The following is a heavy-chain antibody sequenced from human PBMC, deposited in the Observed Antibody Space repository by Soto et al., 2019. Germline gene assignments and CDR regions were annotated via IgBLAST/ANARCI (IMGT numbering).Heavy chain of an antibody. D-gene: IGHD3-22*01. Sequence: PGESLKISCAASGLTVSSNYMSWVRLAPGKGLEWVSVIYSGGSTYYADSVKGRFTISRDNSKNTVYLQMNSLRAEDTAIYYCARDPPNYYDTTGFDYWGQGTLVTVSS. CDR2: IYSGGST. CDR1: GLTVSSNY. V-gene: IGHV3-53*01. J-gene: IGHJ4*02. CDR3: ARDPPNYYDTTGFDY.